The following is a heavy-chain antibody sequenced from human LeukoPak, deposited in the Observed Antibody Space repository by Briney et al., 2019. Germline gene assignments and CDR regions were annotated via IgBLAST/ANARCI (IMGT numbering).Heavy chain of an antibody. CDR3: VKDKYASNWRYLDF. Sequence: SLRLSCATSGFTFDDFAMHWVRQAPGKGLEWVSGISWNSLSTGYADSVKGRFTISRDNAKNSLYLQMNSLRSDDMAFYYCVKDKYASNWRYLDFWGQGTLVTVSS. V-gene: IGHV3-9*03. CDR1: GFTFDDFA. D-gene: IGHD2-2*01. CDR2: ISWNSLST. J-gene: IGHJ4*02.